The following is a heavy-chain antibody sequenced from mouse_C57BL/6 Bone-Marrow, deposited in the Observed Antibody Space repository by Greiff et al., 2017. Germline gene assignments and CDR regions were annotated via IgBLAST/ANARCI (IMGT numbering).Heavy chain of an antibody. CDR1: GFTFSSYA. CDR2: ISDGGSYT. CDR3: ARATVVPFDY. Sequence: DVMLVESGGGLVKPGGSLKLSCAASGFTFSSYAMSWVRQTPEKRLEWVATISDGGSYTYYPDNVKGRFTISRDNAKNNLYLQMSHLKSEDTATYYCARATVVPFDYWGQGTTLTVSS. V-gene: IGHV5-4*03. D-gene: IGHD1-1*01. J-gene: IGHJ2*01.